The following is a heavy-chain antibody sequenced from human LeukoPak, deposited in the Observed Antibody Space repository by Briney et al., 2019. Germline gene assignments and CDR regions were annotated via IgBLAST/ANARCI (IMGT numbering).Heavy chain of an antibody. CDR3: AKDKDCSGGSCYLGVTDY. CDR2: FSGSGGST. CDR1: EFTFSRNG. Sequence: GGSLRLSCAASEFTFSRNGISWVRQAPGKGLKWVSAFSGSGGSTYYTDSVKGRFTISRDNSKNTLYLQMNSLRAEDTAVYYCAKDKDCSGGSCYLGVTDYWGQGTLVTVSS. V-gene: IGHV3-23*01. D-gene: IGHD2-15*01. J-gene: IGHJ4*02.